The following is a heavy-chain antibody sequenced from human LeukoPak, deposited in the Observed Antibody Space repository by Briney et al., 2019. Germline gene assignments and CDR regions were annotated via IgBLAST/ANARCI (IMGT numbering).Heavy chain of an antibody. CDR2: IYHSGST. CDR3: ASLAAAGRAPFDY. J-gene: IGHJ4*02. D-gene: IGHD6-13*01. Sequence: SETLSLTCAVSGGSISSSNWWSWVRQPPGKGLEWIGEIYHSGSTNYNPSLKGRVTISVDKSKNQFSLKLSSVTAADTAVYYCASLAAAGRAPFDYWGQGTLVTVSS. V-gene: IGHV4-4*02. CDR1: GGSISSSNW.